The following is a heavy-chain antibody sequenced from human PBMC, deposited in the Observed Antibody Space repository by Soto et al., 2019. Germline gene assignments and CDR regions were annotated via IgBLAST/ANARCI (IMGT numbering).Heavy chain of an antibody. CDR3: ARSVNYYDSSGYPFYYFDY. V-gene: IGHV3-21*01. D-gene: IGHD3-22*01. J-gene: IGHJ4*02. CDR1: GFTFSSYS. Sequence: EVQLVESGGGLVKPGGSLRLSCAASGFTFSSYSMNWVRQAPGKGLEWVSSISSSSSYIYYADSVKGRFTISRDNAKNSLYLQMNSLRAEYTAVYYCARSVNYYDSSGYPFYYFDYWGQGTLVTVSS. CDR2: ISSSSSYI.